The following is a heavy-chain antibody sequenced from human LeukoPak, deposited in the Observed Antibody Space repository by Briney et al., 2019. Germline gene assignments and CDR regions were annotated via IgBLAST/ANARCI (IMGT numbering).Heavy chain of an antibody. V-gene: IGHV1-24*01. D-gene: IGHD1-26*01. CDR1: GYTLTELS. J-gene: IGHJ4*02. CDR2: FDPEDGET. CDR3: ATDGASFSAGAFRGDY. Sequence: GASVKVSCKVSGYTLTELSMHWVRQAPGKGLEWMGGFDPEDGETIYAQKFQGRVTMTEDTSTDTAYMELSSLRSEDTAVYYCATDGASFSAGAFRGDYWGQGTLVTVSS.